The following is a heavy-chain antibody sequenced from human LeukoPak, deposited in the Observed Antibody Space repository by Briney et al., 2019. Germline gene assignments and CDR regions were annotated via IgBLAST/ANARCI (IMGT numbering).Heavy chain of an antibody. J-gene: IGHJ6*03. V-gene: IGHV4-34*01. Sequence: SETLSLTCAVHGGSFSGYYWSWIRQPPGKGLEWIGEIKHRGSTNYNPSLKRRVTISVDTSKDQLSLKLSSVTASDTAVYYFARARATVIHYYYYYMDVWGKGTTVTVSS. CDR3: ARARATVIHYYYYYMDV. CDR1: GGSFSGYY. D-gene: IGHD4-17*01. CDR2: IKHRGST.